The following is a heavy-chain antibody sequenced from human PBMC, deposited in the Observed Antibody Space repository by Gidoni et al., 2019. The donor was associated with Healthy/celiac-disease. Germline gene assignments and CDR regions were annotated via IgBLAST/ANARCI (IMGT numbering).Heavy chain of an antibody. J-gene: IGHJ6*02. V-gene: IGHV3-33*01. Sequence: QVQLVESGGGVVQPGRSLRLSCAASGFTFSSYGMHWVRQAPGKGLEWVAVIWYDGSNKYYADSVKGRFTISRDNSKNTLYLQMNSLRAEDTAVYYCASSLRGFLEEGPYGMDVWGQGTTVTVSS. CDR2: IWYDGSNK. CDR1: GFTFSSYG. D-gene: IGHD3-3*01. CDR3: ASSLRGFLEEGPYGMDV.